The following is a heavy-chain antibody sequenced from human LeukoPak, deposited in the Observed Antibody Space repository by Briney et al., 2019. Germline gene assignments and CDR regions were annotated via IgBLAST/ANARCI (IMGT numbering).Heavy chain of an antibody. V-gene: IGHV3-23*01. D-gene: IGHD1-1*01. CDR2: ISGSAGST. CDR3: AKIGGIAYNWNDDWFDP. CDR1: GFIFSNYA. Sequence: GGSLRLSCAASGFIFSNYAMTWVRHTPGRGLEWVSSISGSAGSTYYIDSVKGRFTISRDNSKNTLFLQMNSLRAEDTAVYYCAKIGGIAYNWNDDWFDPWGQGTLVTVSS. J-gene: IGHJ5*02.